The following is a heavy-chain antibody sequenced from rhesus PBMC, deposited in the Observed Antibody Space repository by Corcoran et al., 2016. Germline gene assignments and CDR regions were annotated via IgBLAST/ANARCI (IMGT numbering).Heavy chain of an antibody. D-gene: IGHD2-39*02. CDR2: IYGSSGST. Sequence: QVQLQESGPGLVKPSETLSLTCAVSGGSFSSYWWGWIRQPPGKGLEGIGSIYGSSGSTESNPSLKRRATISRHTSKSQFSLKLSSVTAADTAVYYCARALVVAKYNRFDVWGPGVLVTVSS. V-gene: IGHV4-160*01. CDR1: GGSFSSYW. CDR3: ARALVVAKYNRFDV. J-gene: IGHJ5-1*01.